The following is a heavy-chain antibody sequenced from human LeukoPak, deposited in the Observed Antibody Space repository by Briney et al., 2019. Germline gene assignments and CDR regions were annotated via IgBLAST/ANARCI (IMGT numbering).Heavy chain of an antibody. CDR1: GFTVSSNY. J-gene: IGHJ4*02. V-gene: IGHV3-23*01. D-gene: IGHD3-10*01. CDR3: AKVVGSGRFGESQEYYFDY. CDR2: MSGSGGST. Sequence: PGGSLRLSCAASGFTVSSNYMNWVRQAPGKGLEWVSGMSGSGGSTYYADSVKGRFTISRDNSKNTLYLQMNSLRAEDMAVYYCAKVVGSGRFGESQEYYFDYWGQGTLVTVSS.